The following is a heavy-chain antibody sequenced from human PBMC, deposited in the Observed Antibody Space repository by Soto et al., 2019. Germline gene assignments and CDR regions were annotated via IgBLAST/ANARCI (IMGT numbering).Heavy chain of an antibody. CDR3: ARALIQRWPHYYYGMDV. J-gene: IGHJ6*02. CDR1: GGSISSGDYS. D-gene: IGHD5-18*01. V-gene: IGHV4-30-4*01. CDR2: IYYSGTT. Sequence: SETLSLTCTVSGGSISSGDYSWSWIRQPPGKGLEWIGYIYYSGTTYYNPSLKSRVTISVDTSKNQFSLKVSSVTAADTAVYYCARALIQRWPHYYYGMDVWGQGTTVTVSS.